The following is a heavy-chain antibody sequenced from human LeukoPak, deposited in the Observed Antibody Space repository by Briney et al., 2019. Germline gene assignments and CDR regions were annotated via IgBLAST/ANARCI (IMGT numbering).Heavy chain of an antibody. Sequence: GGSLRLSYVASGFTLSRYGMSWVRQAPGKGLEWVSVIYSGGSTYYADSVKGRFTISRDNSKNTLYLQMNSLRAEDTAVYYCARGDYFYYDSSGYYSHWGQGTLVTVSS. CDR2: IYSGGST. J-gene: IGHJ4*02. V-gene: IGHV3-53*01. CDR3: ARGDYFYYDSSGYYSH. D-gene: IGHD3-22*01. CDR1: GFTLSRYG.